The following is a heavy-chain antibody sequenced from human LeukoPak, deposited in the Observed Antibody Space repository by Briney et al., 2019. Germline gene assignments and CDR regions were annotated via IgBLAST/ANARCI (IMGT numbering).Heavy chain of an antibody. CDR2: IQNDGGNK. CDR1: GFTFSSYG. CDR3: VKDEIQGVIGAGPGY. D-gene: IGHD5-18*01. V-gene: IGHV3-30*02. J-gene: IGHJ4*02. Sequence: GGSLRLSCAASGFTFSSYGIHWVRQAPGKGLEWVAFIQNDGGNKYYEESVKGRFAISRDNSKNTLSLQMNSLRAEDTAVYHCVKDEIQGVIGAGPGYWGQGILVTVSS.